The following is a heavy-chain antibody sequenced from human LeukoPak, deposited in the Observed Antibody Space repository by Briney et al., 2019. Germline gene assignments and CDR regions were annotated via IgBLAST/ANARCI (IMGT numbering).Heavy chain of an antibody. CDR3: ANRISGSSS. V-gene: IGHV3-23*01. J-gene: IGHJ5*02. CDR1: GFTFSNFW. D-gene: IGHD3-10*01. Sequence: PGGSLRLSCAASGFTFSNFWMTWVRQAPGKGLEWVSAISSGGGNTDYADSVKGRFTISRDNSKNTVFLQMNSLRAEDTGVYYCANRISGSSSWGQGTLVTVSS. CDR2: ISSGGGNT.